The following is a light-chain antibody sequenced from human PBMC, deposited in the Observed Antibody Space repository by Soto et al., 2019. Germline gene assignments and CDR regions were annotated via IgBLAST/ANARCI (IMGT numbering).Light chain of an antibody. J-gene: IGKJ2*03. CDR2: VAS. CDR3: QQSYDSPGSS. Sequence: DIEMTQSPPFLYAYVGDRVTITCRASQSIGRFLNWYRQKPGEAPEILIYVASTLQIGVPSRFSGTGSGTDFTLTISNVQPEDFASYYCQQSYDSPGSSFGKGTKLQIK. V-gene: IGKV1-39*01. CDR1: QSIGRF.